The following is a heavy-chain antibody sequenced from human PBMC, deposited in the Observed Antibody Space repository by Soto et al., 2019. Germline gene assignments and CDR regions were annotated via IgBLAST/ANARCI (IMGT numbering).Heavy chain of an antibody. CDR2: IHGAAST. V-gene: IGHV3-66*01. D-gene: IGHD6-13*01. CDR1: GFTVSSNY. CDR3: ARDGPSRSRYYFDY. Sequence: EVQLVESGGGLVQPGGSLRLSCAASGFTVSSNYMNWVRQAPGKGLEWVSIIHGAASTYYADSVKGRFTISRDNSKNTLYLQMNSLRAGDTAVYYCARDGPSRSRYYFDYWGQGTLVTVSS. J-gene: IGHJ4*02.